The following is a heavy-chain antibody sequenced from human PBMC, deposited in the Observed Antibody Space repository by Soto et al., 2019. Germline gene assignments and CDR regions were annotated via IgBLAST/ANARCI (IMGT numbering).Heavy chain of an antibody. CDR1: GFRFNIYA. CDR3: ANGGTYHVGNFES. J-gene: IGHJ4*02. D-gene: IGHD1-1*01. CDR2: IGGSDGAT. Sequence: EVHLLESGGGLVQPGGSLRLSCAASGFRFNIYAMSWVRQAPGKGLEWVSGIGGSDGATYFADSVQGRFTISRDNSKKMVFLQMNNLRAEDTALYYCANGGTYHVGNFESWGQGTLVTVSS. V-gene: IGHV3-23*01.